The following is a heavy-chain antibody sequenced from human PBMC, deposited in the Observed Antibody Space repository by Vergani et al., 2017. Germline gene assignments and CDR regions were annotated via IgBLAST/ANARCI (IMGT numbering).Heavy chain of an antibody. V-gene: IGHV3-7*01. D-gene: IGHD3-22*01. CDR1: GFTFSSYW. CDR2: IKQEGSEK. J-gene: IGHJ4*02. Sequence: EVQLVESGGGLVQPGGSLRLSCAASGFTFSSYWMSWVRQAPGKGLEWVANIKQEGSEKYYVDSVKGRFTISRDNSKNTLSLQMNSLRVEDTAVYYCAKVSSGPVTFDYWGQGTLVTVSS. CDR3: AKVSSGPVTFDY.